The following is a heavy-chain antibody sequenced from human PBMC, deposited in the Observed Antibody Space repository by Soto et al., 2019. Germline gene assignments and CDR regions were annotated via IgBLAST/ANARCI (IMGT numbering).Heavy chain of an antibody. V-gene: IGHV3-66*04. D-gene: IGHD3-10*01. CDR1: GFTVSSNY. J-gene: IGHJ4*02. CDR2: IYSGGST. Sequence: GGSLRLSCAASGFTVSSNYMSWVRQAPGKGLEWVSVIYSGGSTYYADSVKGRFTISRDNSKNTLYLQMNSLRAEDTAVYYCARPFYNYYGSESPPFWGQGTLVTVSS. CDR3: ARPFYNYYGSESPPF.